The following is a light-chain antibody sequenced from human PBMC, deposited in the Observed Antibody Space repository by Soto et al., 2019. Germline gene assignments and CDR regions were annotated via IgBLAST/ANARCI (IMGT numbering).Light chain of an antibody. CDR3: QQYYSYPPT. J-gene: IGKJ1*01. CDR1: QGISSY. CDR2: AAS. Sequence: AIRLKKYPSSLSASTGDRVTITCRASQGISSYLAWYQQKPGKAPKLLIYAASTLQSGVPSRFSGSGSGTDFTLTISCLQSEDFATYYCQQYYSYPPTFGQGTKV. V-gene: IGKV1-8*01.